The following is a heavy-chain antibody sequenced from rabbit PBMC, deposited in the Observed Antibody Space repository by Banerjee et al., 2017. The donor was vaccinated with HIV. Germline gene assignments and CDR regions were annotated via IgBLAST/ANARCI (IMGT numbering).Heavy chain of an antibody. V-gene: IGHV1S40*01. CDR2: IYPDYGTT. Sequence: QSLEESGGDLVKPGASLTLTCTASGFSFSSSYWMCWVRQAPGKGLEWIACIYPDYGTTYYASWVNGRFTISKTSSATVTLQMTSLTAADTATYFCARTGGAGYAYAMTLWGQGTLVTVS. D-gene: IGHD6-1*01. CDR3: ARTGGAGYAYAMTL. CDR1: GFSFSSSYW. J-gene: IGHJ4*01.